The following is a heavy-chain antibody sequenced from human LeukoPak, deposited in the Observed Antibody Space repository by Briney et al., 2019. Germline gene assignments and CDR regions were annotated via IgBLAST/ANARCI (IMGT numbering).Heavy chain of an antibody. CDR3: ARDYFRGSYDY. CDR2: INIGNGNT. D-gene: IGHD1-26*01. J-gene: IGHJ4*02. Sequence: ASVKVSCKASGYTFTSYALHWVRQAPGQRLEWMGWINIGNGNTKYSQKFQGRVTITRDTSASTAYMELSSLRSEDTTVYFCARDYFRGSYDYWGQGTLVTASS. V-gene: IGHV1-3*04. CDR1: GYTFTSYA.